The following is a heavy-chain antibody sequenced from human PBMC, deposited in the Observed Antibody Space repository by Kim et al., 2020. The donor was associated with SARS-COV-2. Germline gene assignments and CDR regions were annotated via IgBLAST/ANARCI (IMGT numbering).Heavy chain of an antibody. J-gene: IGHJ5*02. V-gene: IGHV3-30*04. CDR2: ISYDGNNK. Sequence: GGSLRLSCAASGLTFSSYAIHWVRQAPGKGLQWVALISYDGNNKYYADSVKGRFTISRDNSKNTVSLQMNSLRPEDTAVYYCARDAEHYDILTGPNRWGQRPLVPVPS. CDR1: GLTFSSYA. D-gene: IGHD3-9*01. CDR3: ARDAEHYDILTGPNR.